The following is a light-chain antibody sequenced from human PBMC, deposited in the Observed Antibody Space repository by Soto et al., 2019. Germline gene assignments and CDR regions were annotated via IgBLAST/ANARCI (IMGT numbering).Light chain of an antibody. J-gene: IGKJ4*01. Sequence: DIQMTQSPSILSASVGDKVTITCRASQSISSWLAWYQQKPGKAPKLLIYDASSLESGVPSRFSGSGSGTEFTLTISSLQPDDFATYYCQQYNSYSLTIGGGTKVEIK. CDR2: DAS. CDR1: QSISSW. V-gene: IGKV1-5*01. CDR3: QQYNSYSLT.